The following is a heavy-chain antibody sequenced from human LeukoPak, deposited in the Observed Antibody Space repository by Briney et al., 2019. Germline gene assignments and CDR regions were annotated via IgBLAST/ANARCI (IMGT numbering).Heavy chain of an antibody. CDR3: ARAGYYNFWSGSYREIQEWFDS. J-gene: IGHJ5*01. CDR1: GGSISSGSYY. D-gene: IGHD3-3*01. V-gene: IGHV4-61*02. Sequence: SETLSLICTVSGGSISSGSYYWSWIRQPAGKGLEWIGRIYTGGSTNYNPSLKSRVTISVDTSKNQFSLKLSSVTAADTAMYYCARAGYYNFWSGSYREIQEWFDSWGQGTLVTVSS. CDR2: IYTGGST.